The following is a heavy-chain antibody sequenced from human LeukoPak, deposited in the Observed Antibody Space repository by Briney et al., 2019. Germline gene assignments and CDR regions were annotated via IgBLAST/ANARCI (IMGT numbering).Heavy chain of an antibody. CDR3: ARDKSVESGYDR. D-gene: IGHD5-12*01. V-gene: IGHV1-69*04. CDR1: GGTFSSYT. CDR2: IIPILGIA. Sequence: ASVKVSCKASGGTFSSYTISWVRQAPGQGLEWMGRIIPILGIANYAQKFQGRVSITADKSTSTAYMELSSLRSEDTAVYYCARDKSVESGYDRWGQGTLVTVSS. J-gene: IGHJ5*02.